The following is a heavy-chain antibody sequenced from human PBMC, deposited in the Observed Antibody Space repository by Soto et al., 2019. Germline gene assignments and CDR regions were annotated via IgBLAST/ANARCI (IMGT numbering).Heavy chain of an antibody. CDR2: ISAYNGNT. CDR3: VHRTVSNGAWFDP. J-gene: IGHJ5*02. CDR1: GYTFTSYG. V-gene: IGHV1-18*01. Sequence: ASVKVSCKASGYTFTSYGISWVRQAPGQGLEWMGWISAYNGNTNYAQEFQGRVTITKDTSENQAVLTMTNIDPLDTATYYCVHRTVSNGAWFDPWGQGILVTVSS. D-gene: IGHD3-10*02.